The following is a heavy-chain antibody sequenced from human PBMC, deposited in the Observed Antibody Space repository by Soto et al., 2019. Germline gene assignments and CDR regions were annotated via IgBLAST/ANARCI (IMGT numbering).Heavy chain of an antibody. D-gene: IGHD6-19*01. V-gene: IGHV1-46*01. CDR3: ARCRPQWLVDDY. CDR2: INPSGGST. Sequence: ASVKVSCKASGYTFTSYYMHWVRQAPGQGLEWMGIINPSGGSTSYAQKFQGRVTMTRDTSTSTVYMELSSLRSEDTAVYYCARCRPQWLVDDYWGQGTLVTISS. CDR1: GYTFTSYY. J-gene: IGHJ4*02.